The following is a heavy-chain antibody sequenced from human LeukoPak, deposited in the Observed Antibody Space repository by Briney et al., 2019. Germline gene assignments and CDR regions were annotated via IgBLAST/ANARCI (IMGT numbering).Heavy chain of an antibody. J-gene: IGHJ4*02. CDR3: AKDFHKSGWYYYQFHY. D-gene: IGHD6-19*01. CDR2: ISGSGTST. CDR1: GFMFSTYA. V-gene: IGHV3-23*01. Sequence: GGSQRLSCAASGFMFSTYAMSWVRQAPGKGLEWVSAISGSGTSTYYADSVNGRFTISRDNSKNTLYLQMNSLTAEDTAIYYCAKDFHKSGWYYYQFHYWAQGTLLAVSS.